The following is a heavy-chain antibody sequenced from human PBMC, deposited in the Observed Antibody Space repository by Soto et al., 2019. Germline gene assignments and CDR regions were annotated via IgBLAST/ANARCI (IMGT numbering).Heavy chain of an antibody. CDR3: ARDKIAGLLDY. J-gene: IGHJ4*02. D-gene: IGHD2-21*01. V-gene: IGHV4-34*01. CDR2: INHNEST. CDR1: GGSFSGYY. Sequence: QVQLQQWGAGLLKPSETLSLTCAVSGGSFSGYYWTWIRQPPGTGREWIGEINHNESTNYNPTLKSRVTMSVDTSKNQFSLKLTSVTAADTAVYYCARDKIAGLLDYWGKGTLVTVSS.